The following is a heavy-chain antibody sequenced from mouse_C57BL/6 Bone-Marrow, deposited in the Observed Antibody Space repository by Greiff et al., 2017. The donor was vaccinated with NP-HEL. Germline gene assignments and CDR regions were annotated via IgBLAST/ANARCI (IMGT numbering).Heavy chain of an antibody. CDR3: ARVDYSNYGKGAMDD. Sequence: QVQLKQSGPGLVQPSQSLSITCTVSGFSLTSYGVHWVRQSPGKGLEWLGVIWSGGGTDYNAAFISRLSISKDNSKSQVFFKMNSLQADDTAIYYCARVDYSNYGKGAMDDWGQGTSVTVSS. CDR2: IWSGGGT. V-gene: IGHV2-2*01. D-gene: IGHD2-5*01. CDR1: GFSLTSYG. J-gene: IGHJ4*01.